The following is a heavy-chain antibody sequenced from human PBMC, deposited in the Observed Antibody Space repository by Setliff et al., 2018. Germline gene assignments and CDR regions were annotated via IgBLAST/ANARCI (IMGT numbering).Heavy chain of an antibody. J-gene: IGHJ3*02. V-gene: IGHV4-39*07. Sequence: SETLSLTCTVSGGPISSSNYYWGWIRQPPGKGLEWIGSINYRGNTHDNPSLKSRVTISLDTSKNQFSLKLSSVTAADTAVYYCARGDYYDSSAYSPDTFDIWGQGTMVTVSS. CDR3: ARGDYYDSSAYSPDTFDI. CDR1: GGPISSSNYY. CDR2: INYRGNT. D-gene: IGHD3-22*01.